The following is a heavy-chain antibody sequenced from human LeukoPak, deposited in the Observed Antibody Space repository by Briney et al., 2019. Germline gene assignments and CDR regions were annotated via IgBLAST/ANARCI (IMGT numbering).Heavy chain of an antibody. V-gene: IGHV4-4*02. D-gene: IGHD4-17*01. CDR3: ARLAEDGDYDDAFDI. J-gene: IGHJ3*02. CDR2: IYHSGST. CDR1: GGSISSSNW. Sequence: SETLSLTCAVSGGSISSSNWWSWVRQPSGKGLEWIGEIYHSGSTNYNPSLKSRVTISVDKSKNQFSLKLSSVTAADTAVYYCARLAEDGDYDDAFDIWGQGTMVTVSS.